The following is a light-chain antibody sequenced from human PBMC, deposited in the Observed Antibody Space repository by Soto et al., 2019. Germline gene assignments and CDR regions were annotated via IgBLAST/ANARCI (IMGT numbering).Light chain of an antibody. CDR3: HLYGGART. Sequence: EIVLTQSPGTLSLSPGEGATLSCRASQSVRAANLAWYLQKPGQAPRLLIYAATNRATGIPDRFSGRVSGTDFTLTVSRLEPEDFAVYYCHLYGGARTFGQGTKVDIK. J-gene: IGKJ1*01. V-gene: IGKV3-20*01. CDR2: AAT. CDR1: QSVRAAN.